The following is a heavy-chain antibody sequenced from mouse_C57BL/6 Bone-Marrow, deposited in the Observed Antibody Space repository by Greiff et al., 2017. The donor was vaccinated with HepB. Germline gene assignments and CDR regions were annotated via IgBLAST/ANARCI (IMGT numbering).Heavy chain of an antibody. V-gene: IGHV5-9-1*02. CDR1: GFTFSSYA. CDR2: ISSGGDYI. J-gene: IGHJ1*03. Sequence: EVKLVESGAGLVKPGGSLKLSCAASGFTFSSYAMSWVSQSPEKRLEWVAYISSGGDYIYYADTVKGRFTISRDNARTTRYMQVSSLKSEDTAMYYCTSEGDGGSYYWYFDFWGTGTTIPVTS. CDR3: TSEGDGGSYYWYFDF. D-gene: IGHD1-1*02.